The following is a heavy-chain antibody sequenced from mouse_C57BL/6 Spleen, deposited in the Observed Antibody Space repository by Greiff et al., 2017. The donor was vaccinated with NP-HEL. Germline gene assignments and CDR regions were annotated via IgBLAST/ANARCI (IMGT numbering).Heavy chain of an antibody. CDR2: ISDGGSYT. CDR1: GFTFSSYA. CDR3: ARQYGSRTGGYYFDY. V-gene: IGHV5-4*01. Sequence: EVHLVESGGGLVKPGGSLKLSCAASGFTFSSYAMSWVRQTPEKRLEWVATISDGGSYTYYPDNVKGRFTISRDNAKNNLYLQMSHLKSEDTAMYYCARQYGSRTGGYYFDYWGQGTTLTVSS. D-gene: IGHD1-1*01. J-gene: IGHJ2*01.